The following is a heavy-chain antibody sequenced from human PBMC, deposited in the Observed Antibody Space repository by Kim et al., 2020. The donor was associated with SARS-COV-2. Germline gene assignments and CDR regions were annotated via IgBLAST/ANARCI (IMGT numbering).Heavy chain of an antibody. CDR3: ATGPPYCSGGSCSLWFDP. D-gene: IGHD2-15*01. CDR2: FDPEDGET. CDR1: GYTLTELS. V-gene: IGHV1-24*01. J-gene: IGHJ5*02. Sequence: ASVKVSCKVSGYTLTELSMHWVRQAPGKGLEWMGGFDPEDGETIYAQKFQGRVTMTEDTSTDTAYMELGSLRSEDTAVYYCATGPPYCSGGSCSLWFDPWGQGTLVTVSS.